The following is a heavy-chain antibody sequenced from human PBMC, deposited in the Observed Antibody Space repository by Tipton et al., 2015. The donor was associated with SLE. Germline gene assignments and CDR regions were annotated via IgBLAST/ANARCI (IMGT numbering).Heavy chain of an antibody. J-gene: IGHJ4*02. D-gene: IGHD3/OR15-3a*01. V-gene: IGHV3-23*01. CDR2: ISGNAGST. CDR1: GFTFSKYG. Sequence: SLRLSCAASGFTFSKYGMHWVRQAPGKGLEWVSAISGNAGSTYYAGSVKGRFTISRDNSKNTVYLQMNSLRAEDTAVYYCAPSRTSIIDCWGRGTLVTVSS. CDR3: APSRTSIIDC.